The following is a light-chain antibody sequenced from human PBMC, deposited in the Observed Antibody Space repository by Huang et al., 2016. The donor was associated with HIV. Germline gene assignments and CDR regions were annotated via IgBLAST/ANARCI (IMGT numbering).Light chain of an antibody. CDR2: GAS. Sequence: IQLTQSPSPLSAFVGDTVTITCRASQDSRSSLAWYQQQPGKAPNLLIYGASTLRSGVPSRFSGSGSGTDFTLTINRLQPEDFATYYCQQLSSFPLTFGGGTKVEIK. V-gene: IGKV1-9*01. CDR3: QQLSSFPLT. CDR1: QDSRSS. J-gene: IGKJ4*01.